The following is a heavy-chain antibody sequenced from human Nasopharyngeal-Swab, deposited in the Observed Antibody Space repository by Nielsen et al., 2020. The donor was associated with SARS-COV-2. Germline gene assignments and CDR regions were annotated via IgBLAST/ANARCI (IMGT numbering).Heavy chain of an antibody. Sequence: GGSLRLSCAAPGFIFDDYAMHWVRQAPGKGLEWISGINWNGGRIGYADSVKGRFTISRDNAKKSLYLQMNSLRPEDTALYYCTKATSLYYYDSSGYRPWYCDYWGQGTLVTVSS. J-gene: IGHJ4*02. CDR3: TKATSLYYYDSSGYRPWYCDY. V-gene: IGHV3-9*01. CDR2: INWNGGRI. D-gene: IGHD3-22*01. CDR1: GFIFDDYA.